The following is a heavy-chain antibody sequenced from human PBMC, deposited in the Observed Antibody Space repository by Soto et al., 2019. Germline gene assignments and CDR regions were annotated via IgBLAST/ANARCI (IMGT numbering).Heavy chain of an antibody. CDR1: GDSISSSSSYY. D-gene: IGHD3-3*01. CDR3: ARIKIVGILTYYMDV. CDR2: MYYSGSK. V-gene: IGHV4-39*01. Sequence: QVQLQESGPGLVKPLETLSLSCTVSGDSISSSSSYYWGWIRQPPGKGLEWIANMYYSGSKYYNPSLKRRVTISLETSENQFSLKLSSVTAADTAVYYCARIKIVGILTYYMDVWGKGTPVTVSS. J-gene: IGHJ6*03.